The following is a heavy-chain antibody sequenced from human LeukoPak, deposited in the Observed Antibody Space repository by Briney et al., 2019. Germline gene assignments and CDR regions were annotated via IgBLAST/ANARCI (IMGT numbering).Heavy chain of an antibody. CDR2: IYHSGST. Sequence: NSSETLSLTCTVSGYSISSGYFWGWIRQPPGKGLEWIGSIYHSGSTYYNPSLKSRVTISVDTSKNQFSLKLSSVTAADTAVYYCARGFRSSYGYYYDSSGYPAFDYWGQGTLVTVSS. V-gene: IGHV4-38-2*02. D-gene: IGHD3-22*01. CDR1: GYSISSGYF. CDR3: ARGFRSSYGYYYDSSGYPAFDY. J-gene: IGHJ4*02.